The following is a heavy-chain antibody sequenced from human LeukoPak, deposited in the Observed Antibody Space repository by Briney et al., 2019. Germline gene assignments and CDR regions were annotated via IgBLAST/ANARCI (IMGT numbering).Heavy chain of an antibody. CDR3: AREIPGGANHLDY. D-gene: IGHD1-26*01. J-gene: IGHJ4*02. Sequence: GGSLRLSCTASGFSLSNYWMSCVRQAPGKGLEWVANIKTDGSQKYYVDSVKGRFTISRDNAKDSLYLQMNSLRAEDSAVYYCAREIPGGANHLDYWGQGTLVTVSS. V-gene: IGHV3-7*03. CDR2: IKTDGSQK. CDR1: GFSLSNYW.